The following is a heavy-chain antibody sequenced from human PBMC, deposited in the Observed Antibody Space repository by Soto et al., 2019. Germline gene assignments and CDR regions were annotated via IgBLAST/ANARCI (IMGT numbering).Heavy chain of an antibody. D-gene: IGHD6-13*01. J-gene: IGHJ6*02. V-gene: IGHV4-31*03. Sequence: QVQLQESGPGLVKPSQTLSRTCTVSGGSISSGGYYWSWIRQHPGNGLEWIGYIYYSGSTYYNPSLKSRVTISVDTSKNQFSLKLSSVTAADTAVYYCARDANIAAADYYYYGMDVWGQGTTVTVSS. CDR1: GGSISSGGYY. CDR3: ARDANIAAADYYYYGMDV. CDR2: IYYSGST.